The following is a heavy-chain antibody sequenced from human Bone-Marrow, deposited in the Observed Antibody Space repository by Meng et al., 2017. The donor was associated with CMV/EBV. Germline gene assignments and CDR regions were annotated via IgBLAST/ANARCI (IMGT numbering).Heavy chain of an antibody. V-gene: IGHV3-74*01. CDR1: GFTFSSYW. Sequence: GESLKISCAASGFTFSSYWMHWVRQAPGKGLVWVSRINSDGSSTSYADSVKGRFTISRDNAKNTLYLQMNSLRAEDTAVYYCASPYYDFWIGPYAFDIWGQGTMVTVSS. D-gene: IGHD3-3*01. CDR3: ASPYYDFWIGPYAFDI. J-gene: IGHJ3*02. CDR2: INSDGSST.